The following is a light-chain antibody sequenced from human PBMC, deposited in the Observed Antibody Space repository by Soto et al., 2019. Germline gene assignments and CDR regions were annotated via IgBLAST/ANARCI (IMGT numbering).Light chain of an antibody. Sequence: QSALTQPASVSGSPGQSITISCTGTSSDVGGYNYVSWYQQHPGKAPKLMIYDVSNRPSGVYNPFSGSKSGNTASLTISGLQAEVEADYYCSSYTSSSTCFYVFGTGTKLTVL. CDR3: SSYTSSSTCFYV. J-gene: IGLJ1*01. CDR1: SSDVGGYNY. V-gene: IGLV2-14*01. CDR2: DVS.